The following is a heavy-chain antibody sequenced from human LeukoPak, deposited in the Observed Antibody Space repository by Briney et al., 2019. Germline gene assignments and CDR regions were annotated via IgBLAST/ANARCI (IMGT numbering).Heavy chain of an antibody. CDR1: GFTFSSYA. V-gene: IGHV3-64D*06. J-gene: IGHJ4*02. Sequence: PGGSLRLSCSASGFTFSSYAMHWVRQAPGKGLEYVSAISSNGGSTYYADSVKGRFTISRDNSKNTLYLQMSSLRAEDTAVYYCVKAMGMAVAGTKYYFDYWGQGTLVTVSS. D-gene: IGHD6-19*01. CDR2: ISSNGGST. CDR3: VKAMGMAVAGTKYYFDY.